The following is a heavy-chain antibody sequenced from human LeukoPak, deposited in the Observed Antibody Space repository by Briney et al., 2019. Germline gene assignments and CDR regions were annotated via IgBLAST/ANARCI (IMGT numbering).Heavy chain of an antibody. CDR3: TSGKEVTLDGFDI. CDR2: IESEDGEP. J-gene: IGHJ3*02. V-gene: IGHV1-24*01. Sequence: ASVKVSCKVSGYRLNQISVHWVRQAPGKGLEWMGSIESEDGEPVYAQKFQGRITMTEDTSTDTAYMELSSLRSEDTAVYYCTSGKEVTLDGFDIWGQGTMVTVSS. CDR1: GYRLNQIS. D-gene: IGHD4-23*01.